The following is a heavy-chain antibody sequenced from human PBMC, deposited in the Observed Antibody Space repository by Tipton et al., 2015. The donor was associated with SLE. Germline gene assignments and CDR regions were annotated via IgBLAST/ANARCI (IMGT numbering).Heavy chain of an antibody. V-gene: IGHV4-4*02. CDR3: ARRDNFWGSYRRAHPYFDL. CDR2: IYHSGST. J-gene: IGHJ4*02. CDR1: GGSISSSNW. D-gene: IGHD3-16*02. Sequence: TLSLTCAVSGGSISSSNWWSWVRQPPGKGLEWIGEIYHSGSTNYNPSLKSRVTISVDKSKNQFSLKLSSVTAADTAVYYCARRDNFWGSYRRAHPYFDLWGQGALVTVSS.